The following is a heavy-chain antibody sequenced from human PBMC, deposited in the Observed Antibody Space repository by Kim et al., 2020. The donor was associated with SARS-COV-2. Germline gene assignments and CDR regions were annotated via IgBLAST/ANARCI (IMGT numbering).Heavy chain of an antibody. J-gene: IGHJ4*02. V-gene: IGHV4-34*13. CDR3: ARGASIAAREFDY. Sequence: YNPCPKSVVTLSLDTSQNPFSPKTSSVTAADTAVYYCARGASIAAREFDYWGQGTLVTVSS. D-gene: IGHD6-6*01.